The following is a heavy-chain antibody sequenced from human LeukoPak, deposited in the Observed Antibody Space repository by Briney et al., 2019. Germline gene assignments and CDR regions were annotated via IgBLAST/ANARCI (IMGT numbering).Heavy chain of an antibody. Sequence: GGSLRLSSAASGFSFSDAWMSWVRQAPGKGLEWVGRIKSTTDGGTIDYGAPVKGRFTISRDDSKNTLYLQMNSLKTEDTALYYCRGSDWTRVFDYWGQGILVTVSS. J-gene: IGHJ4*02. D-gene: IGHD2-21*01. CDR3: RGSDWTRVFDY. V-gene: IGHV3-15*01. CDR1: GFSFSDAW. CDR2: IKSTTDGGTI.